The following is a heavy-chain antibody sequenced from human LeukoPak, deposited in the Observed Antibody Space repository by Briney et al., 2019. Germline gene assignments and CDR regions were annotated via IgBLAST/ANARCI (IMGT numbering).Heavy chain of an antibody. Sequence: RPGRSLRLSCAASGFTFSTFPMHWVRQAPGKGLQWVAVISNDGVNQYYADSAKGRFTISRDNSKNTLFLQMNSLTTEDTAVHYCARGAGTMVYYIDVWGKGTTVTVSS. CDR2: ISNDGVNQ. D-gene: IGHD1-7*01. CDR3: ARGAGTMVYYIDV. J-gene: IGHJ6*03. V-gene: IGHV3-30*16. CDR1: GFTFSTFP.